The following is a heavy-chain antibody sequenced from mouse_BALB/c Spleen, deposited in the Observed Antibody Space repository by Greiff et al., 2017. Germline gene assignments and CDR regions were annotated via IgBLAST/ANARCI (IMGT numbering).Heavy chain of an antibody. CDR1: GFTFSSFG. Sequence: DVMLVESGGGLVQPGGSRKLSCAASGFTFSSFGMHWVRQAPEKGLEWVAYISSGSSTIYYADTVKGRFTISRDNPKNTLFLQMTSLRSEDTAMYYCARSHMITFPHFDNWGQGTTLTVSS. D-gene: IGHD2-4*01. V-gene: IGHV5-17*02. J-gene: IGHJ2*01. CDR3: ARSHMITFPHFDN. CDR2: ISSGSSTI.